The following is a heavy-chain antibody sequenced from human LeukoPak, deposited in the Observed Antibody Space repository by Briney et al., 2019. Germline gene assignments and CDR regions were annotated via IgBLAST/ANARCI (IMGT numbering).Heavy chain of an antibody. V-gene: IGHV1-18*01. D-gene: IGHD5-18*01. Sequence: ASVTVSYKASGYTFTSYGIRWVRQAPGQGLEGMGWISAYNGNTNYAQKLQGRVTMATDTSTSTAYMELRSLRSDDTAVYYCVQTGYSYGSGVDYWGQGTLVTVSS. J-gene: IGHJ4*02. CDR1: GYTFTSYG. CDR3: VQTGYSYGSGVDY. CDR2: ISAYNGNT.